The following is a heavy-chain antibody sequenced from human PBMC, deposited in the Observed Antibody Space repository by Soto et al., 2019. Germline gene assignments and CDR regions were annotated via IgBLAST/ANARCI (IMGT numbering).Heavy chain of an antibody. D-gene: IGHD6-19*01. CDR2: VSGSGGTT. CDR1: GFTFSSSA. V-gene: IGHV3-23*01. J-gene: IGHJ5*02. CDR3: ARCTVDSIVTSGWCHYLDP. Sequence: VQLLDSGGGLVQPGGSLRLSCAASGFTFSSSAMSWVRQAPGKGLERVSAVSGSGGTTYYADSVRGRFTISRDNSKNTLYLQMNSLRAEHTAIYFCARCTVDSIVTSGWCHYLDPWGQGTLVTVSS.